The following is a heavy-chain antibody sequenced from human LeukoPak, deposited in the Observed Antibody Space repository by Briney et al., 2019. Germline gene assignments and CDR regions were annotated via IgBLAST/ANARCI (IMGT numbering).Heavy chain of an antibody. CDR3: ARDYYDTSGYFHGSNY. V-gene: IGHV1-18*01. Sequence: ASVKVSCKTSGYTFTNYAITWVRQAPGQGLEWMGWISVYSGNTHYAQKLQGRVTVTTDTSTTTAYMELRSLRSDDTAVYYCARDYYDTSGYFHGSNYWGQGTLVTVSS. J-gene: IGHJ4*02. D-gene: IGHD3-22*01. CDR2: ISVYSGNT. CDR1: GYTFTNYA.